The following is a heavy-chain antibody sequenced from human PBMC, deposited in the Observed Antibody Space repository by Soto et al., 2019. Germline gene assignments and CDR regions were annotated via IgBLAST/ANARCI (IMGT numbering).Heavy chain of an antibody. V-gene: IGHV3-74*01. J-gene: IGHJ6*02. D-gene: IGHD4-17*01. CDR1: GFTFSSYW. CDR2: INSDGSST. Sequence: PGGSLRLSSAAYGFTFSSYWMHWVRQAPGKGLVWVSRINSDGSSTSYADSVKGRFTISRDNAKNTLYLQMNSLRAEDTAVYYCARDGSQFLIMTTLVSDYYYGMDVWGQGTTVTVSS. CDR3: ARDGSQFLIMTTLVSDYYYGMDV.